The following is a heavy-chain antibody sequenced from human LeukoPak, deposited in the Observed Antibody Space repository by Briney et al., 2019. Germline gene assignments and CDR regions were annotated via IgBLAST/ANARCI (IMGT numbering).Heavy chain of an antibody. Sequence: ASVTVSCKASGYTFTSYDINWVRQATGQGLEWMGWMNPNSGNTGYAQKFQGRVTMTRNTSISTAYMELSSLRSEDTAVYYCARVLARPKMSHYKSHRVTTGYYFDYWGQGTLVTVSS. J-gene: IGHJ4*02. CDR3: ARVLARPKMSHYKSHRVTTGYYFDY. V-gene: IGHV1-8*01. D-gene: IGHD4-11*01. CDR2: MNPNSGNT. CDR1: GYTFTSYD.